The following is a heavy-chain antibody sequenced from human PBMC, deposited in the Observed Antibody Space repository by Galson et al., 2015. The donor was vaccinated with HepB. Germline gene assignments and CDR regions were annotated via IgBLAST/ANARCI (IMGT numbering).Heavy chain of an antibody. CDR2: IRSKAYGGTT. D-gene: IGHD3-22*01. CDR1: GFTFGDYA. Sequence: SLRLSCAASGFTFGDYAMSWFRQAPGKGLEWVGFIRSKAYGGTTEYAASVKGRFTISRDDSKSIAYLQMNSLKTEDTAVYYCTREKRPYYYDSSGYYQRAFDIWGQGTMVTVSS. V-gene: IGHV3-49*03. CDR3: TREKRPYYYDSSGYYQRAFDI. J-gene: IGHJ3*02.